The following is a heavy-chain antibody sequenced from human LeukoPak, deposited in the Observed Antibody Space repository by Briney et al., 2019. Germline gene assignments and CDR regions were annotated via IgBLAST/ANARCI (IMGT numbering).Heavy chain of an antibody. J-gene: IGHJ6*03. Sequence: PSETLSLTCTVSGGSISSYYWSWIRQPPGKGLEWIGYIYYSGSTNYNPSLKSRVTISVDTSKNQFSLKLSSVTAADTAVYYCARAVTGTTSNYYYYMDVWGKGTTVTVSS. D-gene: IGHD1-7*01. CDR2: IYYSGST. V-gene: IGHV4-59*12. CDR1: GGSISSYY. CDR3: ARAVTGTTSNYYYYMDV.